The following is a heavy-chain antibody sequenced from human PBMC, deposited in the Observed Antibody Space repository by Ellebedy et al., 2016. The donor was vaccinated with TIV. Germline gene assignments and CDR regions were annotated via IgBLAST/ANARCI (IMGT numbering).Heavy chain of an antibody. Sequence: GESLKISXKGSGYSFTIYWISWVRQMPGKGLEWMGKIDPSDSYTKYSPSFRGHVTISADKSISTAYLQWSSLKASDSAMFYCAREFRVGATTGFGYWGQGTLVTVSS. CDR3: AREFRVGATTGFGY. CDR2: IDPSDSYT. CDR1: GYSFTIYW. V-gene: IGHV5-10-1*01. J-gene: IGHJ4*02. D-gene: IGHD1-26*01.